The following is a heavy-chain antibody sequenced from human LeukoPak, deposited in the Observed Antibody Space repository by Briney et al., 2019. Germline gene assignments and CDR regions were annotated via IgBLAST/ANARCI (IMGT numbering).Heavy chain of an antibody. V-gene: IGHV4-38-2*02. CDR3: ARDDTIFGVAINWLDP. Sequence: SETLSLTCTVSGYSISSGYYWGWIRQPPGQGLEWIGSIYHSGSTYYNPSLKSRVTISVDTSKNQFSLKLSSVTAADTAVYYCARDDTIFGVAINWLDPWGQGTLVTVSS. J-gene: IGHJ5*02. D-gene: IGHD3-3*01. CDR1: GYSISSGYY. CDR2: IYHSGST.